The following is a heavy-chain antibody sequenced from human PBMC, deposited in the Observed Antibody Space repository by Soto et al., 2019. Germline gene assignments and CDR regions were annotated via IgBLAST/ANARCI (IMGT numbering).Heavy chain of an antibody. CDR2: INPNSGGT. CDR1: GYTFTGYY. D-gene: IGHD6-13*01. Sequence: ASVKVSCTASGYTFTGYYMHWVRQAPGQGLEWMGWINPNSGGTNYAQKFQGWVTMTRDTSISTAYMELSRLRSDDTAVYYCASRLGGRIAAADDAFDIWGQGTMVTVSS. V-gene: IGHV1-2*04. J-gene: IGHJ3*02. CDR3: ASRLGGRIAAADDAFDI.